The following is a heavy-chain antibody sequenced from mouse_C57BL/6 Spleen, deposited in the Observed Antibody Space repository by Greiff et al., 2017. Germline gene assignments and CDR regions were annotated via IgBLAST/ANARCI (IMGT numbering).Heavy chain of an antibody. CDR3: ARESYYGSRYYYAMDY. V-gene: IGHV1-55*01. Sequence: VQVVESGAELVKPGASVKMSCKASGYTFTSYWITWVKQRPGQGLEWIGDIYPGSGSTNYNEKFKSKATLTVDTSSSTAYMQLSSLTSEDSAVYYCARESYYGSRYYYAMDYWGQGTSVTVSS. CDR1: GYTFTSYW. D-gene: IGHD1-1*01. J-gene: IGHJ4*01. CDR2: IYPGSGST.